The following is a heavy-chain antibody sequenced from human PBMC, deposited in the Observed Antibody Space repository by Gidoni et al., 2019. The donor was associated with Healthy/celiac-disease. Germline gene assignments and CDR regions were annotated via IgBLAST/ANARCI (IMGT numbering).Heavy chain of an antibody. V-gene: IGHV1-18*01. CDR3: ARELAVASNVCFDY. J-gene: IGHJ4*02. D-gene: IGHD6-19*01. CDR2: ISAYNGNT. Sequence: GLEWMGWISAYNGNTNYAQKLQGRVTMTTDTSTSTAYMELRSLRSDDTAVYYCARELAVASNVCFDYWGQGTLVTVSS.